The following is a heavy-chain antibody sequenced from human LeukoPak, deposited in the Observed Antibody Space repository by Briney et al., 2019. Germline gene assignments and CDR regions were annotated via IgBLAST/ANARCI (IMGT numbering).Heavy chain of an antibody. D-gene: IGHD3-22*01. Sequence: PSETLSLTCAVSGGSISSSNWWSWVRQPPGKGLEWIGEIYHSGSTNYNPSLKSRVTISVDKSKNQFSLKLSSVTAADTAVYYCARASTYYYDSSGYYLFDYWGQGTLVTVSS. V-gene: IGHV4-4*02. CDR1: GGSISSSNW. J-gene: IGHJ4*02. CDR2: IYHSGST. CDR3: ARASTYYYDSSGYYLFDY.